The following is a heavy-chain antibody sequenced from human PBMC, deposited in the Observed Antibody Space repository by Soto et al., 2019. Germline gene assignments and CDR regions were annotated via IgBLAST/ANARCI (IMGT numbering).Heavy chain of an antibody. CDR3: ARDPIYYDSSGYYFSRGHWFDP. V-gene: IGHV1-69*13. D-gene: IGHD3-22*01. J-gene: IGHJ5*02. CDR2: IIPIFGTA. Sequence: SVKVSFKASRGPFSSYAISLVRQAPGQGLEWIGGIIPIFGTANYAQKFQGRVTITADESTSTAYMELSSLRSEDTAVYYCARDPIYYDSSGYYFSRGHWFDPWGQGTLVTVSS. CDR1: RGPFSSYA.